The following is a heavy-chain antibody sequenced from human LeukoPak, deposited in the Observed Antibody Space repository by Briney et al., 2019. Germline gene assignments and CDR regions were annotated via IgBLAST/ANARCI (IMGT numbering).Heavy chain of an antibody. J-gene: IGHJ4*02. D-gene: IGHD2-2*01. Sequence: SETLSLTCTVSGGSISSYYWSWIRQPPGRGLEWIGYIYYSGSTNYNPSLKSRVTISVDTSKNQFSLKLSSVTAADTAVYYCARKRRGYCRSTSCYEEDDYWGQGTLVTVSS. V-gene: IGHV4-59*01. CDR2: IYYSGST. CDR1: GGSISSYY. CDR3: ARKRRGYCRSTSCYEEDDY.